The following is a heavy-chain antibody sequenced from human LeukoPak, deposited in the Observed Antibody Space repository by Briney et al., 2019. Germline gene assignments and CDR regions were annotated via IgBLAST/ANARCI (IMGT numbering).Heavy chain of an antibody. D-gene: IGHD3-16*01. CDR3: ATDAFSYPNT. V-gene: IGHV3-7*01. CDR1: GFSVSNFW. CDR2: INEDETGK. Sequence: GGSLRLSCTGSGFSVSNFWMAWVRQAPGRGLEWVANINEDETGKYYVDSVKGRFTISRDNAKNSLFLQMNSVRVEDTAVYYCATDAFSYPNTWGQGTQVTVSS. J-gene: IGHJ5*02.